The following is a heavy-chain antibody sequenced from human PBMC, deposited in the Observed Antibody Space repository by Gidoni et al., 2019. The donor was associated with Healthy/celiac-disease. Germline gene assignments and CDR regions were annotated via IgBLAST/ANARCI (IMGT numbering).Heavy chain of an antibody. V-gene: IGHV3-33*01. Sequence: QVQLVESGGGVVQPGRSLRLSCAASGFTFSSYGMHWVRQAPGKGLEWVAVIWYDGSNKYYADSVKGRFTISRDNSKNTLYLQMNSLRAEDTAVYYCARDWGYGDHFDYWGQGTLVTVSS. D-gene: IGHD4-17*01. CDR3: ARDWGYGDHFDY. CDR2: IWYDGSNK. CDR1: GFTFSSYG. J-gene: IGHJ4*02.